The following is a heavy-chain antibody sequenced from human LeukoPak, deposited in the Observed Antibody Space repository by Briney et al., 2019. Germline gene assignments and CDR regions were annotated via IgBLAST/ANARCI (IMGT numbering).Heavy chain of an antibody. CDR2: IYYSGST. J-gene: IGHJ4*02. Sequence: SETLSLTCTVSGGSISSGGYYWSWIRQHPRKGLEWIGNIYYSGSTYDNPSPKSRVTISVDTSKNQFSLKLNSVTAADTAVYYCAREREGYYDSSGYYYGPFDYWGQGTLVTVSS. CDR1: GGSISSGGYY. CDR3: AREREGYYDSSGYYYGPFDY. V-gene: IGHV4-31*03. D-gene: IGHD3-22*01.